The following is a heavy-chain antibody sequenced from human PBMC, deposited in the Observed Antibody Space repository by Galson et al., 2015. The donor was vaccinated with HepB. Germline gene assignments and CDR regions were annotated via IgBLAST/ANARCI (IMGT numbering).Heavy chain of an antibody. D-gene: IGHD6-13*01. J-gene: IGHJ1*01. V-gene: IGHV3-7*03. CDR3: ARESGYSTSWTGDFQH. CDR2: IKPDGNEK. Sequence: SLRLSCAASGFTFSRYWMHWVRQAPGKGLEWVANIKPDGNEKYYVDSVKGRFTISRDNAKNSLYLQMNSLRAEDTAVYYCARESGYSTSWTGDFQHWGQGTLVTVSS. CDR1: GFTFSRYW.